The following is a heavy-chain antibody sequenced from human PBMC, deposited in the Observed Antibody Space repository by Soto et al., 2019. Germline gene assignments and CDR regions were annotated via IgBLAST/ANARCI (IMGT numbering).Heavy chain of an antibody. D-gene: IGHD3-10*01. CDR2: IYYSGST. J-gene: IGHJ5*02. Sequence: QVQLQESGPGLVKPSQTLSLTCTVSGGSISSGDYYWSWIRQPPGKGLEWIGYIYYSGSTYYNPSLKGRVPISVDTSKNQFSLKLSSVTAAATAVYYCARGVPITMVRGVRPNWFDPWGQGTLVTVSS. CDR1: GGSISSGDYY. V-gene: IGHV4-30-4*01. CDR3: ARGVPITMVRGVRPNWFDP.